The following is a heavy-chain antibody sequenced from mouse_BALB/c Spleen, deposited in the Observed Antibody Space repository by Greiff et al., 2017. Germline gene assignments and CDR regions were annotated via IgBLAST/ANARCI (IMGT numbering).Heavy chain of an antibody. CDR1: GFSLTSYG. Sequence: VQLQQSGPGLVQPSQSLSITCTVSGFSLTSYGVHWVRQSPGKGLEWLGVIWSGGSTDYNAAFISRLSISKDNSKSQVFFKMNSLQANDTAIYYCASYYGNYDAMDYWGQGTSVTVSS. J-gene: IGHJ4*01. CDR3: ASYYGNYDAMDY. CDR2: IWSGGST. D-gene: IGHD2-1*01. V-gene: IGHV2-2*02.